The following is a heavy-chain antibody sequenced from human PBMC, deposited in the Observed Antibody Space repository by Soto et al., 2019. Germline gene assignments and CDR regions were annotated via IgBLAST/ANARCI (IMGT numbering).Heavy chain of an antibody. D-gene: IGHD6-6*01. CDR3: AADLARPVDYSYSGMDL. Sequence: SLKVSCKASGFTFISSAVPGEPQARGQRLEGMGWSVVGSGNTNYAQKSQERVTITRDMSTSTAYMALSSLRSEDTAVNYCAADLARPVDYSYSGMDLWRPRTTVSASS. J-gene: IGHJ6*01. CDR2: SVVGSGNT. CDR1: GFTFISSA. V-gene: IGHV1-58*01.